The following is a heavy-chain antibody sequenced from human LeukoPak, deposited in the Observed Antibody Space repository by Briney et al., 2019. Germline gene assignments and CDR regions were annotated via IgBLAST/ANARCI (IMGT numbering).Heavy chain of an antibody. J-gene: IGHJ4*02. V-gene: IGHV1-2*02. Sequence: ASVKVSCKASGYTFTGYYMHWVRQAPGQGLEWMGWINPNSGGTNYAQKFQGRVTMTRDTSTSTVYMELSSLRSEDTAVYYCARVASIAFDYWGQGTLVTVSS. CDR2: INPNSGGT. CDR3: ARVASIAFDY. D-gene: IGHD6-6*01. CDR1: GYTFTGYY.